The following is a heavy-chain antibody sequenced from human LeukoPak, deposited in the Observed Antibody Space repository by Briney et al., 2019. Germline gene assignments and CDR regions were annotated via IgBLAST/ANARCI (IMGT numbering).Heavy chain of an antibody. D-gene: IGHD1-20*01. CDR1: GYTFTVYY. CDR3: ARLPNWNVDY. J-gene: IGHJ4*02. Sequence: EASVKVSCKASGYTFTVYYMHWVRQAPGQGLEWMGWINPNSGGTNYAQKFQGRVTMARDTSISTAYMELSRLRSDDTAVYYCARLPNWNVDYWGQGTLVTVSS. CDR2: INPNSGGT. V-gene: IGHV1-2*02.